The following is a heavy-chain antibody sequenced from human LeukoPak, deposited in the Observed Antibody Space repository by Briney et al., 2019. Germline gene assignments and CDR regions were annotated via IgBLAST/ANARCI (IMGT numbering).Heavy chain of an antibody. J-gene: IGHJ4*02. Sequence: PSETLSLTCAVYGGSFSGYYWSWIRQPPGKGLEWIGEINHSGSTNYNPSLKSRVTMSVDTSKNQFSLKLSSVTAADTAVYYCARVPIAAAGDYFDYWGQGTLVTVSS. CDR1: GGSFSGYY. V-gene: IGHV4-34*01. CDR3: ARVPIAAAGDYFDY. CDR2: INHSGST. D-gene: IGHD6-13*01.